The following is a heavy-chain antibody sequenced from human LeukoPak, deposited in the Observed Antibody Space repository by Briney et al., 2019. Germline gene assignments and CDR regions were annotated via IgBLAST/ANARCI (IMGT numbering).Heavy chain of an antibody. J-gene: IGHJ3*02. Sequence: GGSLRLSCAASGFTFSSYSMNWVRQAPGKGLEWVSSISSSGTYVYYADSVKGRFTISRDNAKNSLSLQMNSLRADDAAVYYCARTSSKQLAGYLPDGFDIWGQGTMVTVSS. CDR3: ARTSSKQLAGYLPDGFDI. D-gene: IGHD3-9*01. V-gene: IGHV3-21*01. CDR2: ISSSGTYV. CDR1: GFTFSSYS.